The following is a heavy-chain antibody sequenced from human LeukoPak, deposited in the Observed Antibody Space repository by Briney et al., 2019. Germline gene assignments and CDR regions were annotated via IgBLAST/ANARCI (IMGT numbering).Heavy chain of an antibody. V-gene: IGHV4-59*08. Sequence: PSETLSLTCIVSGGSISGYYWTWIRQPPGKGLQWIGYIYYTGRTNYNPSPQSRVTISVDTSKNQVSLKLTSVTAADTAVYYCARQTDHGDSNYWGQGILVTVSS. J-gene: IGHJ4*02. D-gene: IGHD4-17*01. CDR3: ARQTDHGDSNY. CDR2: IYYTGRT. CDR1: GGSISGYY.